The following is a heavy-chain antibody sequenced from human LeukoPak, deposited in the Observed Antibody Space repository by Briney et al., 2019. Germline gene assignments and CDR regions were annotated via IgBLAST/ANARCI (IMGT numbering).Heavy chain of an antibody. CDR2: INHSGST. Sequence: PSETLSLTCAVYGGSFSGYYWSWIRQPPGKGLEWIGEINHSGSTNYNPSLKSRVTISVDTSKNQFSLKLSSVTAADTAVYYCAKVRRVQYYFHFMDVWDNGTTVIVSS. V-gene: IGHV4-34*01. CDR1: GGSFSGYY. J-gene: IGHJ6*03. CDR3: AKVRRVQYYFHFMDV.